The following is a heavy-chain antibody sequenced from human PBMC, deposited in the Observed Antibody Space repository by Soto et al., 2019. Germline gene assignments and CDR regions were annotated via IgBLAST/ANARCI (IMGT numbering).Heavy chain of an antibody. J-gene: IGHJ6*02. Sequence: SVKVSCKASGYSFTDYYMHWLRQAPGQGLEWMGWINSKSGGTNLAQRFQGRVTMTRDTSISTTHLEVSRLRSDDTAIFYCATSETYMAAPYAGMCGCDQETKVTV. CDR3: ATSETYMAAPYAGMCG. V-gene: IGHV1-2*02. CDR1: GYSFTDYY. D-gene: IGHD2-21*01. CDR2: INSKSGGT.